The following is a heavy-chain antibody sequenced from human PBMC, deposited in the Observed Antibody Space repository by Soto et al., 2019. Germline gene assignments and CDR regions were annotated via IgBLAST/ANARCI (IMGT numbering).Heavy chain of an antibody. V-gene: IGHV3-30-3*01. CDR1: GFTFSSYA. CDR2: ISYDGSNK. J-gene: IGHJ4*02. CDR3: ASPIYVWGSYRLETPLDY. Sequence: GGSLRLSCAASGFTFSSYAMHWVRQAPGKGLEWVAVISYDGSNKYYADSVKGRFTISRDNSKSTLYLQMNSLRAEDTAVYYCASPIYVWGSYRLETPLDYWGQGTLVTVSS. D-gene: IGHD3-16*02.